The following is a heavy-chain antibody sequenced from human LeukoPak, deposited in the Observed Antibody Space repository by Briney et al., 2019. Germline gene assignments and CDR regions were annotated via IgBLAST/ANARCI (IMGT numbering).Heavy chain of an antibody. J-gene: IGHJ6*02. V-gene: IGHV4-34*01. CDR1: GGSFSGYY. CDR3: ARGRITGTTRSYYYYGMDV. Sequence: SETLSLTCAVYGGSFSGYYWSWIRQPPGKGLEWIGEINHSGSTNYNPSLKSRVTISVDTSKNQFSLKLSSVTAADTAVYYCARGRITGTTRSYYYYGMDVWGQGTTVTDSS. CDR2: INHSGST. D-gene: IGHD1-7*01.